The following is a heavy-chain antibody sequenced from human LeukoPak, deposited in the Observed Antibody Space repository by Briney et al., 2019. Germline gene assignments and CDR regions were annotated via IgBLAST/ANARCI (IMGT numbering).Heavy chain of an antibody. V-gene: IGHV1-69*13. CDR3: ARLPYCTNGVCSPAY. Sequence: ASVKVSCKASGGTFSSYAISWVRQAPGQGLEWMGGIIPIFGTANYAQKFQGRVTITADESTSTAYIELSSLRSEDTAVYYCARLPYCTNGVCSPAYWGQGTLVTVSS. D-gene: IGHD2-8*01. CDR1: GGTFSSYA. J-gene: IGHJ4*02. CDR2: IIPIFGTA.